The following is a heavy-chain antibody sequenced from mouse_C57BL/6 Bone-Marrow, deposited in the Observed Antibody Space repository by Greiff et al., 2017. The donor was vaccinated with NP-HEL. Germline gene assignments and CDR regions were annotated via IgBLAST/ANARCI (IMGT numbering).Heavy chain of an antibody. V-gene: IGHV1-69*01. J-gene: IGHJ3*01. CDR1: GYTFTSYW. CDR3: ARPYGSSSFAY. D-gene: IGHD1-1*01. CDR2: IDPSDSYT. Sequence: VQLVESGAELVMPGASVKLSCKASGYTFTSYWMHWVKQRPGQGLEWIGEIDPSDSYTNYNQKFKGKSTLTVDKSSSTAYMQLSSLTSEDSAVYYCARPYGSSSFAYWGQGTLVTVSA.